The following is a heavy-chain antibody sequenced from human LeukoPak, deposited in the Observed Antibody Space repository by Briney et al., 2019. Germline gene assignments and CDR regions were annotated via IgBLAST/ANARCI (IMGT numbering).Heavy chain of an antibody. CDR3: AKDRVHYYDSSGYYHQDY. D-gene: IGHD3-22*01. Sequence: GGSLRLSCAASGFTFSSYGMNWVRQAPGKGLEWVAFIRYDGSNKYYADSVKGRFTISRDNSKNTLYLQMNSLRAEDTAVYYCAKDRVHYYDSSGYYHQDYWGQGTLVTVSS. CDR2: IRYDGSNK. V-gene: IGHV3-30*02. J-gene: IGHJ4*02. CDR1: GFTFSSYG.